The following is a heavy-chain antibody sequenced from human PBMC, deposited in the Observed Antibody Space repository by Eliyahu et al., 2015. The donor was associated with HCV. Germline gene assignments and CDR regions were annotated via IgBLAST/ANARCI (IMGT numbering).Heavy chain of an antibody. D-gene: IGHD6-6*01. V-gene: IGHV3-21*01. CDR3: ARVGRGAARSGGMDV. J-gene: IGHJ6*02. CDR2: ISSSSSYI. CDR1: GFTFSSXS. Sequence: EVQLVESGGGLVKXGGSLRLSXAAXGFTFSSXSMXRVRQAPGKGLEGVSXISSSSSYIYYADSXKGRFTISRDNAKNSXYLQMNSLRAEDTAVYYCARVGRGAARSGGMDVWGQGTTVTVSS.